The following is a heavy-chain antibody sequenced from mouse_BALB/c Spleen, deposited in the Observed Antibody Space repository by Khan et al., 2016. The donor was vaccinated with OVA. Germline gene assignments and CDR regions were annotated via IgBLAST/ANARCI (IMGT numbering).Heavy chain of an antibody. V-gene: IGHV1-31*01. CDR2: IDPFSGGS. D-gene: IGHD2-2*01. CDR3: TRHGYVAWFTY. CDR1: GYSFTSYY. Sequence: VQLKESGPELMKPGASVKISRKASGYSFTSYYIHWVMQRHGESLEWIGYIDPFSGGSTYNQKFKGKATLTVDKSSSTAYIHLSNLTSEDSAVYYCTRHGYVAWFTYWGQGTLVTVSA. J-gene: IGHJ3*01.